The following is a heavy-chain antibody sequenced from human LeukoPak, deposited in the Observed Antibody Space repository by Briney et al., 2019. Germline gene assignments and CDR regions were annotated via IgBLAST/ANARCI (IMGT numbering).Heavy chain of an antibody. CDR1: GGSISSSNYY. Sequence: KTSETLSLTCTVSGGSISSSNYYWGWIRQPPGKGLEWIGSIYYSGTTYYSSSLKSRVIISVDTSKNQFSLKLSSVTATDTAVYYCARHEAQDFDYWGQGTLVTVSS. V-gene: IGHV4-39*01. J-gene: IGHJ4*02. CDR2: IYYSGTT. CDR3: ARHEAQDFDY.